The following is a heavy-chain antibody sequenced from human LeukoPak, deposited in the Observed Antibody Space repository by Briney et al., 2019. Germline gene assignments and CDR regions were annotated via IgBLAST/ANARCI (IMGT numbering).Heavy chain of an antibody. CDR2: IYYSGST. V-gene: IGHV4-59*08. Sequence: PSETLSLTCTVSGGSISSYYWSWIRQPPGKGLEWIGYIYYSGSTNYNPSLKSRVTISVDTSKNQFSLKLSSVTAADTAVYYCATVAVAGTSRWGQGTLVTVSS. CDR3: ATVAVAGTSR. J-gene: IGHJ4*02. D-gene: IGHD6-19*01. CDR1: GGSISSYY.